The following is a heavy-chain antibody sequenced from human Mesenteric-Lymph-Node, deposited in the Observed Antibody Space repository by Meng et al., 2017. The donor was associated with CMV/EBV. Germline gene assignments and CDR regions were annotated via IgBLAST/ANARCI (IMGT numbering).Heavy chain of an antibody. CDR2: ISSDGSST. J-gene: IGHJ4*02. V-gene: IGHV3-74*01. Sequence: GESLKISCTASGFTFSSSWMHWVRQAPRKGLVWVSTISSDGSSTTYADSVKGRFTISRDDKSLYLQMNNLRAEDTAFYYCARGPRYSYGYFTDYWGQGAQVTVSS. D-gene: IGHD5-18*01. CDR3: ARGPRYSYGYFTDY. CDR1: GFTFSSSW.